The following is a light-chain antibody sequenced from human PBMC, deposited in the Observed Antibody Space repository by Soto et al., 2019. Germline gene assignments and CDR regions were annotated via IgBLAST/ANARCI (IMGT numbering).Light chain of an antibody. V-gene: IGKV1-5*01. J-gene: IGKJ5*01. Sequence: DIQMTQSPATLSASVGDRVTITCGASQSISGWLAWYQQKPGKAPKLLMYDASSLQSGVPSRFSGSGSGTEFTLTISSLQPDDFATYYCQQSYNAPITFGQGTRLEIK. CDR3: QQSYNAPIT. CDR1: QSISGW. CDR2: DAS.